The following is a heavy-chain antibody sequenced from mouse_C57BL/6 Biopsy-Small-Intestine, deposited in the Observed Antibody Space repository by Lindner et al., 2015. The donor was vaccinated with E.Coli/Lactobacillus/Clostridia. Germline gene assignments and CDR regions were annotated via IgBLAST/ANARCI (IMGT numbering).Heavy chain of an antibody. CDR1: GYSFTGYY. Sequence: VQLQESGPELVKSGASVKISCKASGYSFTGYYMNWVKQSPEKSLEWIGEINPSTGGATYNQKFRVKATLTLDKSSSTAYMQFKSLTSEDSAVYYCARREVYYFDYWGQGTTLTVSS. V-gene: IGHV1-42*01. J-gene: IGHJ2*01. CDR3: ARREVYYFDY. CDR2: INPSTGGA.